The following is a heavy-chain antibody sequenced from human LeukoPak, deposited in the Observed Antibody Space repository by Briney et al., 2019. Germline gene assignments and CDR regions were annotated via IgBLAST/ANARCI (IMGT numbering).Heavy chain of an antibody. Sequence: GGSLRLSCTASGFTFSSHWMTWVRQAPGKGLEWVANTNEAGSGQNYGDSVEGRFTISRDNAKNSLYLQMNSLRVEDTAIYYCSNKRDYWGQGTLVTVSS. CDR1: GFTFSSHW. V-gene: IGHV3-7*01. CDR3: SNKRDY. J-gene: IGHJ4*02. CDR2: TNEAGSGQ.